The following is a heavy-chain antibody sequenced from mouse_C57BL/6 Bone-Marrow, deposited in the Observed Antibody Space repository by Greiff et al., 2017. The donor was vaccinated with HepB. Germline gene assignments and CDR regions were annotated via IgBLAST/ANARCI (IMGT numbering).Heavy chain of an antibody. J-gene: IGHJ4*01. CDR3: ARDQGDWDYYAMDY. V-gene: IGHV5-4*01. D-gene: IGHD4-1*01. Sequence: EVMLVESGGGLVKPGGSLKLSCAASGFTFSSYAMSWVRQTPEKRLEWVATISDGGSYTYYPDNVKGRFTISRDNAKNNLYLQMSNLKSEDTAMYYCARDQGDWDYYAMDYWGQGTSVTVSS. CDR1: GFTFSSYA. CDR2: ISDGGSYT.